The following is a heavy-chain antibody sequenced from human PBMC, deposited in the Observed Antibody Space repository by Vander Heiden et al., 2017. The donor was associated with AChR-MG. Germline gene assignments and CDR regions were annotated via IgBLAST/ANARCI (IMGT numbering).Heavy chain of an antibody. CDR1: GGSIRSSTDY. Sequence: QLQLQESGPGLVKPSETLSLTCTVSGGSIRSSTDYWGWIRQPPGKGLEWTGSIYYSGSTYYNPSLKSRVTISVDTSKNEFSLKLSSVTAAETAVYYCARQRKDCSGGSCYRDFDPWGQGTLVTVSS. CDR3: ARQRKDCSGGSCYRDFDP. J-gene: IGHJ5*02. CDR2: IYYSGST. V-gene: IGHV4-39*01. D-gene: IGHD2-15*01.